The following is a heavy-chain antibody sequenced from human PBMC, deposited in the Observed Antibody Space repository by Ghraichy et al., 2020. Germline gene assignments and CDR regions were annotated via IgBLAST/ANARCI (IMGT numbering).Heavy chain of an antibody. CDR2: ISAYNGNT. V-gene: IGHV1-18*01. D-gene: IGHD3-10*01. Sequence: ASVKVSCKASGYTFTSYGISWVRQAPGQGLEWMGWISAYNGNTNYAQKLQGRVTMTTDTSTSTAYMELRSLRSDDTAVYYCARERGHSLTMEQGYYYYMDVWGKGTTVTVSS. J-gene: IGHJ6*03. CDR3: ARERGHSLTMEQGYYYYMDV. CDR1: GYTFTSYG.